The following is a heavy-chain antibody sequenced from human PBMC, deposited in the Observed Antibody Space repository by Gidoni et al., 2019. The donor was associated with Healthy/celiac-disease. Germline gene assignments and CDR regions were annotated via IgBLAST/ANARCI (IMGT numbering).Heavy chain of an antibody. D-gene: IGHD5-18*01. CDR2: ISWNSGSI. CDR1: GFTFDDYA. CDR3: AKDMDESVDTAMVVDY. V-gene: IGHV3-9*01. Sequence: EVQLVESGGGLVQPGRSLRLSCAASGFTFDDYAMHWVRQAPGKGLEGVSGISWNSGSIGYADSVKGRFTISRDNAKNSLYLQMNSLRAEDTALYYCAKDMDESVDTAMVVDYWGQGTLVTVSS. J-gene: IGHJ4*02.